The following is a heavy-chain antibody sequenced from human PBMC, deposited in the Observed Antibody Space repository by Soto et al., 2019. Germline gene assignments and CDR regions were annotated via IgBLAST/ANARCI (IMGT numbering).Heavy chain of an antibody. J-gene: IGHJ4*02. D-gene: IGHD3-10*01. V-gene: IGHV3-23*01. Sequence: GGSLRLSXXASXXXFSXXXXXXXXQAPGKGLEWVSAIGGSGGSTYYADSVKGRFTISRDNSKNTLYLQMNSLRAEDTAVYYCAKRDRGEGYWGQGTLVTVSS. CDR1: XXXFSXXX. CDR2: IGGSGGST. CDR3: AKRDRGEGY.